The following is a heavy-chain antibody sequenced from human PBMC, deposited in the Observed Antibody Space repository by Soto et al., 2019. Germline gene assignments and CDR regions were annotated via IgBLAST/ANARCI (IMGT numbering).Heavy chain of an antibody. CDR2: IRPDGNEQ. V-gene: IGHV3-7*05. J-gene: IGHJ4*02. CDR3: ATSRGYGYEY. Sequence: VQLVESGGDLVQPGGSLRLSCAASGFTFSNYWMSWVRQAPGKGLEWVANIRPDGNEQHYVDSVKGRFIFSRDNAKSSRSLQMNNRRVEDTAVYYCATSRGYGYEYWCQGTLVTVSS. D-gene: IGHD5-18*01. CDR1: GFTFSNYW.